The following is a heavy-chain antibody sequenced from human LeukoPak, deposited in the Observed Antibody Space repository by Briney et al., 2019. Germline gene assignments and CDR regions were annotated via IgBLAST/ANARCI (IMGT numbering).Heavy chain of an antibody. CDR3: ARGCYGSGSYYKGNYFDY. J-gene: IGHJ4*02. D-gene: IGHD3-10*01. V-gene: IGHV4-38-2*01. CDR1: RYSISSGYN. CDR2: ISHSGST. Sequence: SETLSLTCAVSRYSISSGYNWGWIRQSPGKGLEWIGSISHSGSTYYNPSLKSRVTISVDTSKNEFSLNLSSVTAADTAVYYCARGCYGSGSYYKGNYFDYWGRGTLVTVSS.